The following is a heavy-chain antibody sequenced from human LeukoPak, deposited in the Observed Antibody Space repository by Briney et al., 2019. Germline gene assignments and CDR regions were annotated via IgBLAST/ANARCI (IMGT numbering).Heavy chain of an antibody. D-gene: IGHD3-16*01. CDR1: GGSISSGSYY. Sequence: SETLSLTCTVSGGSISSGSYYWSWIRQPAGKGLEWIGRIYTSGSTNYNPSLKSRVTISVDTSKNQFSLKLSSVTAADTAVYYCARDWRGGLRLGELQFDPWGQGTLVTVSS. J-gene: IGHJ5*02. V-gene: IGHV4-61*02. CDR3: ARDWRGGLRLGELQFDP. CDR2: IYTSGST.